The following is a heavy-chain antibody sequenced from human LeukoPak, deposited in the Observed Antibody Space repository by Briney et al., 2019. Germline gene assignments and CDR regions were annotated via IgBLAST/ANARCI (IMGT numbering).Heavy chain of an antibody. CDR1: GYSFTSYD. CDR2: INPNSGNT. Sequence: ASVKVSCKASGYSFTSYDLNWVRQATGQGLEWMGWINPNSGNTGYAQKFQGRVTMTRDMSTSTVYMELSSLRSEDTAVYYCARDIVVVPANYYYYMDVWGKGTTVTVSS. J-gene: IGHJ6*03. CDR3: ARDIVVVPANYYYYMDV. V-gene: IGHV1-8*01. D-gene: IGHD2-2*01.